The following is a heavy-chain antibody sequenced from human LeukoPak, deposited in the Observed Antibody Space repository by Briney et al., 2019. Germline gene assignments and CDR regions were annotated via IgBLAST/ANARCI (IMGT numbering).Heavy chain of an antibody. Sequence: GGSLRLSCAASGFTFSNAWMSWVRQAPGKGLEWVAVISYDGGNKYYADSVKGRFTISRDNSKNTLYLQMNSLSPEDTAVYYCARGPRRLVTWYFDLWGRGTLVTVSS. J-gene: IGHJ2*01. D-gene: IGHD3-9*01. CDR1: GFTFSNAW. V-gene: IGHV3-30-3*01. CDR2: ISYDGGNK. CDR3: ARGPRRLVTWYFDL.